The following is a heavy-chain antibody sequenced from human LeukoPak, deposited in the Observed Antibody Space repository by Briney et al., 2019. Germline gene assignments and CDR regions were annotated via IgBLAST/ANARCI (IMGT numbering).Heavy chain of an antibody. V-gene: IGHV3-33*01. CDR3: ARDRWHCRVNCDSVYYFALDV. J-gene: IGHJ6*02. Sequence: GSLRLSCAASGFTFSSYGMHWVRQAPGKGLEWVAVIWYDGSNKYYADSVKGRFTISRDNSKNTLYLQMNSLRAEDTAVYYCARDRWHCRVNCDSVYYFALDVWGQGTTVTVSS. CDR1: GFTFSSYG. D-gene: IGHD2-15*01. CDR2: IWYDGSNK.